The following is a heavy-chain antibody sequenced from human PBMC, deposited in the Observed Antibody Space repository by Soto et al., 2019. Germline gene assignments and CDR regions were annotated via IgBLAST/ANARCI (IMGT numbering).Heavy chain of an antibody. Sequence: GGSLRLSCAVSGFTVSSNYMSWVRQAPGKGLEWVSVIYPGGSTYHADSVKGRFTISRDNSKNTVYLQMNSLRAEDTAVYYCATPMATATGFWGQGTLVTVSS. CDR2: IYPGGST. J-gene: IGHJ4*02. V-gene: IGHV3-53*01. D-gene: IGHD3-9*01. CDR1: GFTVSSNY. CDR3: ATPMATATGF.